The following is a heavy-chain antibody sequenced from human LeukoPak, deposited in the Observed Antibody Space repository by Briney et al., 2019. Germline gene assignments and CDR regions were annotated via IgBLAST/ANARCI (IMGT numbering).Heavy chain of an antibody. V-gene: IGHV4-39*01. J-gene: IGHJ5*02. CDR3: ARRSYDILTGYYDNWFDP. D-gene: IGHD3-9*01. CDR1: GGSISSSSYY. CDR2: IYYSGST. Sequence: KASETLSLTCTVSGGSISSSSYYWGWIRQPPGKGLEWIGSIYYSGSTYYNPSLKSRVTISVDTSKNQFSLKLSSVTAADTAVYYCARRSYDILTGYYDNWFDPWGQGTLVTVSS.